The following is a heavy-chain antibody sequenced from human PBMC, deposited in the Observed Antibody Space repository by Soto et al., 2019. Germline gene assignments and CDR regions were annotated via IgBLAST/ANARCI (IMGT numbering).Heavy chain of an antibody. V-gene: IGHV4-39*01. Sequence: QLQLQEAGPGLVKPSETLSLTCTVSGGSISSSSYYWGWIRQPPGKGLEWIGSIYYSGSTYYNPSPKSRVTISVQTSKNQSSLNLSSVTAAATAVYYCASRGSSSWYGYWGQGTVVTVSS. J-gene: IGHJ4*02. CDR2: IYYSGST. CDR3: ASRGSSSWYGY. D-gene: IGHD6-13*01. CDR1: GGSISSSSYY.